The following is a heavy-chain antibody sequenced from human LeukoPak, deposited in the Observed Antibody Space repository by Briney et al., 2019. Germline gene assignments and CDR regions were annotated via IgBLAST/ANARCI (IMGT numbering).Heavy chain of an antibody. V-gene: IGHV1-8*03. CDR1: GYTFTSYD. Sequence: ASVKVSCKASGYTFTSYDINWVRQATGQGLEWMGWMNPNSGNTGYAQKFQGRVTITRNTSISTAYMELSSLRSEDTAVYYCARAVGRGIAAGRYYMDVWGKGTTVTVSS. J-gene: IGHJ6*03. CDR3: ARAVGRGIAAGRYYMDV. D-gene: IGHD6-13*01. CDR2: MNPNSGNT.